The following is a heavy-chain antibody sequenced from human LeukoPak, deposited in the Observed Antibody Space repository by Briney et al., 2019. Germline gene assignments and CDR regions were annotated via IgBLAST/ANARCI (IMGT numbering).Heavy chain of an antibody. J-gene: IGHJ4*02. V-gene: IGHV4-39*01. CDR2: MYYSGTT. CDR3: ARAGDYYDSSGYSRSFDY. Sequence: SETLTLTCTVSGGSISSSNYYWGWIRQPPGKGLEWIGSMYYSGTTYYNPSLKSRVTISVDTSKNQFSLKLSTVTAADTALYYCARAGDYYDSSGYSRSFDYWGQGALVTVSS. D-gene: IGHD3-22*01. CDR1: GGSISSSNYY.